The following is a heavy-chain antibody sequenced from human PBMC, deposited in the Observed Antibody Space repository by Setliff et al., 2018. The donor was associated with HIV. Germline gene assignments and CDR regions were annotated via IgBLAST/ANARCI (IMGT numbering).Heavy chain of an antibody. J-gene: IGHJ5*02. CDR3: ARHSGVASPNWFDP. CDR2: INHSGST. CDR1: GGSFSGYY. D-gene: IGHD3-10*01. Sequence: SETLSLTCAVYGGSFSGYYWSWIRQPPGKGLGWIGEINHSGSTNYNPSLKSRVTISVDTSKNQFSLKLRSVTAADTAVYYCARHSGVASPNWFDPWGQGTLVTVSS. V-gene: IGHV4-34*01.